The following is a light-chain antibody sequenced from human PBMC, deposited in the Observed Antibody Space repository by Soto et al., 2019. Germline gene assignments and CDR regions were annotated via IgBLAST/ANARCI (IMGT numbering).Light chain of an antibody. V-gene: IGKV3-15*01. CDR1: QSVSVN. J-gene: IGKJ3*01. CDR3: QQYNDWPFT. Sequence: EIEMTQSPGTLSVSPGERATLSCRASQSVSVNLAWYQQKPGQAPRLLIYGVSTRATGIPARFSGSESGTEITLTISSLQSEDFAVYYCQQYNDWPFTFGPGTKVDIK. CDR2: GVS.